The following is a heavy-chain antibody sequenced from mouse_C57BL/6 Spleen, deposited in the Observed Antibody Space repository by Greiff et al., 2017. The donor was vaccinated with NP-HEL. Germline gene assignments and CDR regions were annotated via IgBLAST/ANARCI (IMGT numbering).Heavy chain of an antibody. CDR3: ANAKGDY. J-gene: IGHJ2*01. CDR1: GYSFTDYY. CDR2: INPNDGTT. V-gene: IGHV1-39*01. Sequence: VQLQQPGPELVKPGASVKISCKASGYSFTDYYMNWVKQSNGKSLEWIGVINPNDGTTSYNQKFKGKATLTVDQSSSTAYMQLHSLTSADSEYYDCANAKGDYWGNGPTLTVSS.